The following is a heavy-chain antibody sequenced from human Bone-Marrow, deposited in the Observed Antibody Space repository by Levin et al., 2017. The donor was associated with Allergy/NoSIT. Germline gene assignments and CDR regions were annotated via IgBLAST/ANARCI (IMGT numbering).Heavy chain of an antibody. Sequence: SQTLSLTCTVSGGSISRSPYYWVWIRQPPGKGLEWIGSIYYIGTTYYNPSLKSRVTISVDTSKNQFSLKLTSVTAADTAVYYCVRGIIGDVRVAHKEAFDVWGQGTMVTVSS. J-gene: IGHJ3*01. CDR3: VRGIIGDVRVAHKEAFDV. CDR2: IYYIGTT. CDR1: GGSISRSPYY. V-gene: IGHV4-39*07. D-gene: IGHD2/OR15-2a*01.